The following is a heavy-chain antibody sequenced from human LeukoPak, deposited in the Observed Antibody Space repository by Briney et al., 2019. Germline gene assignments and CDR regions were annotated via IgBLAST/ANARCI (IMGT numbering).Heavy chain of an antibody. J-gene: IGHJ5*02. D-gene: IGHD2-2*01. CDR3: ARAHQTTFGCRSTSCYGVWFAP. CDR2: ISSSSSYV. V-gene: IGHV3-21*01. CDR1: GFTFSSYS. Sequence: KAGGSLRLSCAASGFTFSSYSMNWVRQAPGKGLEWVSSISSSSSYVYYADSVKGRFTISRDNAKNSLYLQMNSLRAEDTAVYYCARAHQTTFGCRSTSCYGVWFAPWGQGTLVTVSS.